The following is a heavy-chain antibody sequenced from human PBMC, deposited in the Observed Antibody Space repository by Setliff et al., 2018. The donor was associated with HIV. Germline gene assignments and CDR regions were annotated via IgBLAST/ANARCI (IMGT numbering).Heavy chain of an antibody. CDR1: GGSFSEYY. CDR2: IYYSGSS. D-gene: IGHD3-9*01. Sequence: SETLSLTCAVYGGSFSEYYWSWIRQSPGKGLEWIGYIYYSGSSYYNPSVRSRVIMSLDTSENHFSLKLSSVTAADTAVYYCVRNSFDYVEEEWGQGTQVTVSS. V-gene: IGHV4-34*09. CDR3: VRNSFDYVEEE. J-gene: IGHJ4*02.